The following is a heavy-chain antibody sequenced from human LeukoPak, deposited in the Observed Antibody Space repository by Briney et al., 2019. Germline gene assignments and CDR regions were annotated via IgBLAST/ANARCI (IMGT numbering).Heavy chain of an antibody. D-gene: IGHD5-24*01. J-gene: IGHJ4*02. Sequence: IGSIYHSGSMYASLKSRVTISVDTSKNQFSLKMSSVTAADTAVYYCARHATSSTSGPPYDYWGQGTLVTVSS. CDR3: ARHATSSTSGPPYDY. V-gene: IGHV4-39*01. CDR2: IYHSGSM.